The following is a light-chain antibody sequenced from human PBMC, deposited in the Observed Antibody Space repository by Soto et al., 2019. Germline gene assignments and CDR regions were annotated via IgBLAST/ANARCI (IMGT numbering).Light chain of an antibody. CDR3: SSYTSSSSWV. Sequence: QSALTQPASVSGSPGQSITISCTGTSSDVGGYNYVSWYQHNPGKAPKLMIYDVSNRPSGVSNRFSGSKSGNTASLTISGLQAEDEADYYCSSYTSSSSWVFGGGTKVTVL. CDR2: DVS. CDR1: SSDVGGYNY. J-gene: IGLJ3*02. V-gene: IGLV2-14*03.